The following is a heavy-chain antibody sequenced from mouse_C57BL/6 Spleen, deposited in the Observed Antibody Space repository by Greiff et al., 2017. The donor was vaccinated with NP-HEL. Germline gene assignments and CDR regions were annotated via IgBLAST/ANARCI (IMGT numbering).Heavy chain of an antibody. Sequence: VKLLESGPGLVAPSPSLSITCTASGFSLTSYAISWVRQPPGQGLEWLGVIWPGGGTNYNSAPKSRPSISKDNSKSQVFLKMNSLQSDDTARYYCARNWGDGYPDYWGQGTTLTVSS. V-gene: IGHV2-9-1*01. CDR1: GFSLTSYA. CDR2: IWPGGGT. J-gene: IGHJ2*01. D-gene: IGHD2-3*01. CDR3: ARNWGDGYPDY.